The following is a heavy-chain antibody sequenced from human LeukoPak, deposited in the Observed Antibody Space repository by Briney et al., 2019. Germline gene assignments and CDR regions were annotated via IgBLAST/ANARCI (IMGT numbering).Heavy chain of an antibody. J-gene: IGHJ4*02. CDR3: TGHHMTILQIVL. Sequence: GGSLRLSCAASGFTVSSNYMSWVRQAPGKGLEWVSVIYSGGSTYYADSVKGRFTISRDNAKNPLDLQMNSMRAEDTAVYYCTGHHMTILQIVLWGQGTMGHVS. CDR2: IYSGGST. CDR1: GFTVSSNY. D-gene: IGHD2-21*01. V-gene: IGHV3-53*01.